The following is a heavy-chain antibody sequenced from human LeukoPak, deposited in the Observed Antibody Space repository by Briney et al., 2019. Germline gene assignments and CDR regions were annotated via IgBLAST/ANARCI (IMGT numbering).Heavy chain of an antibody. CDR3: ARGRLELRSWFDP. V-gene: IGHV3-48*04. D-gene: IGHD1-7*01. CDR1: GFTFSSYS. Sequence: GGSLRLSCAASGFTFSSYSMNWVRQAPGKGLEWVSYISSSSSTIYYADSVKGRFTISRDNAKNSLYLQMNSLRAEDTAVYYCARGRLELRSWFDPWGQGTLVTVSS. CDR2: ISSSSSTI. J-gene: IGHJ5*02.